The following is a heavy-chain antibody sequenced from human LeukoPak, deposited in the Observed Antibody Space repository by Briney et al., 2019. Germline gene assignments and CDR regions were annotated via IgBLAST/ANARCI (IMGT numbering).Heavy chain of an antibody. CDR2: IYYSGST. V-gene: IGHV4-39*02. D-gene: IGHD5-12*01. CDR1: GGSISSSSYY. CDR3: AREQPYGGYAPNYFDY. Sequence: PSETLSLTCTASGGSISSSSYYWGWIRQPPGKGLEWIGSIYYSGSTYYNPSLKSRVTISVDTSKNQFSLKLSSVTAADTAVYYCAREQPYGGYAPNYFDYWGQGTLVTVSS. J-gene: IGHJ4*02.